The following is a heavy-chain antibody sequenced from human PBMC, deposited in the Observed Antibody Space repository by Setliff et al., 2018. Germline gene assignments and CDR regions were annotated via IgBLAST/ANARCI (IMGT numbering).Heavy chain of an antibody. CDR2: IYYSGIA. V-gene: IGHV4-31*03. Sequence: SETLSLTCTVSGGSISSGGYYWSWIRQHPGKGLEWIGYIYYSGIANYSPSLKSRVTISVDTSKNQFSLKLSSVTAADTAVYYCARDATGYSSSWPYYYYYYMDVWGKGTTITVSS. J-gene: IGHJ6*03. CDR1: GGSISSGGYY. D-gene: IGHD6-13*01. CDR3: ARDATGYSSSWPYYYYYYMDV.